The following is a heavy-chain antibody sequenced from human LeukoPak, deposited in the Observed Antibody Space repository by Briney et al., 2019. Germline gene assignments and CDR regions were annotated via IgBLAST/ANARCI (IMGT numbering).Heavy chain of an antibody. Sequence: PSETLSLTCAVYGGSFSGYYWSWIRQPPGKGLEWIGEINHSGSTNYNPSLKGRVTISVDTSKNQFSLKLSSVTAADTAVYYCARVGSGWYDYWGQGTLVTVSS. J-gene: IGHJ4*02. V-gene: IGHV4-34*01. CDR2: INHSGST. CDR1: GGSFSGYY. D-gene: IGHD6-19*01. CDR3: ARVGSGWYDY.